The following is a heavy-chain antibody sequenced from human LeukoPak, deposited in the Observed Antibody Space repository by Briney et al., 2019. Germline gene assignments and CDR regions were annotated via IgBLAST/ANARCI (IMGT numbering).Heavy chain of an antibody. CDR1: GGSFSGYY. CDR3: ARGGTDYDILTKYYFDY. Sequence: SETLSLTCAVYGGSFSGYYWSWIRQPPGKGLEWIGEINHSGSTNYNVSLKSRVTISEDTSKSQFSLKLSSVTAADTAVYYCARGGTDYDILTKYYFDYWGQGTLVTVSS. V-gene: IGHV4-34*01. CDR2: INHSGST. D-gene: IGHD3-9*01. J-gene: IGHJ4*02.